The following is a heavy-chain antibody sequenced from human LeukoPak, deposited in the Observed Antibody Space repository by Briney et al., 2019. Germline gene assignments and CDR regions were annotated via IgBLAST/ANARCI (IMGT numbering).Heavy chain of an antibody. J-gene: IGHJ5*02. CDR1: GGTLNTHI. V-gene: IGHV1-69*08. D-gene: IGHD1-26*01. CDR2: ITPIIDST. CDR3: ARVNLRGSQYNWFDP. Sequence: SVKVSCKASGGTLNTHIFTWVRQAPGQGLEWMGRITPIIDSTKHAQKFQGRVTITADKSTSTVYMELSSLRSEDTAVYYCARVNLRGSQYNWFDPWGQGTLVTVSS.